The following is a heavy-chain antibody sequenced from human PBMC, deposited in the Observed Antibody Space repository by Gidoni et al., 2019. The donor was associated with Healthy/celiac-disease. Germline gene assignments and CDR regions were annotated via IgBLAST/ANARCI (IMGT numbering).Heavy chain of an antibody. V-gene: IGHV3-30*18. CDR1: GFTSSSYG. D-gene: IGHD2-2*01. CDR2: ISYDGSNK. J-gene: IGHJ4*02. CDR3: AKDEPDCSSTSCFPNFDY. Sequence: QVQLVESGGGVVQPGRSLRLSCAASGFTSSSYGMHWVRQAPGKGLEWVAVISYDGSNKYYADSVKGRFTISRDNSKNTLYLQMNSLRAEDTAVYYCAKDEPDCSSTSCFPNFDYWGQGTLVTVSS.